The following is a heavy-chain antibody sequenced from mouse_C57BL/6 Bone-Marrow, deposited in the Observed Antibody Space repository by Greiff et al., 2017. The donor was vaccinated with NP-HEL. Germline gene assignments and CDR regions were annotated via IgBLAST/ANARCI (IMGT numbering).Heavy chain of an antibody. Sequence: EVQLQQSGPELVKPGASVKISCKASGYTFTDYYMNWVKQSHGKSLEWIGDINPNNGGTSYNQKFKGKATLTVDKSSSTAYMELRSLTSEDSAVYYCARGQILFAYWGQGTLVTVSA. J-gene: IGHJ3*01. CDR2: INPNNGGT. V-gene: IGHV1-26*01. CDR1: GYTFTDYY. D-gene: IGHD6-1*01. CDR3: ARGQILFAY.